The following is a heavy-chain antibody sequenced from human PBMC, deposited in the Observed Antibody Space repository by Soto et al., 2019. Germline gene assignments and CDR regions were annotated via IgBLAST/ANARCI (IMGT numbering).Heavy chain of an antibody. CDR2: IYYSGST. V-gene: IGHV4-39*01. CDR1: GGSISSSSYY. J-gene: IGHJ5*02. Sequence: QLQLQESGPGLVKPSETLSLTCTVSGGSISSSSYYWGWIRQPPGKGLEWIGSIYYSGSTYYNPSLKSRVTISVDTSKNQFSLKLSSVTAADTAVYYCARRYSSSWTENWFDPWGQGTLVTVSS. D-gene: IGHD6-13*01. CDR3: ARRYSSSWTENWFDP.